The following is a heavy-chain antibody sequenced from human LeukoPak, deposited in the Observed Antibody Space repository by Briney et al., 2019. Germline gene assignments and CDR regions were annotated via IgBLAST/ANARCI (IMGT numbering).Heavy chain of an antibody. Sequence: ASVKVSCKASGYTFTGYYMHWVRQAHGQGLEWMGWINPNSGGTKYAQKFQGRVTMTRDTSISTAYMELSRLRSDDTAVYYCARSYGDYDFDYWGQGTLVTVSS. CDR2: INPNSGGT. J-gene: IGHJ4*02. CDR1: GYTFTGYY. V-gene: IGHV1-2*02. D-gene: IGHD4-17*01. CDR3: ARSYGDYDFDY.